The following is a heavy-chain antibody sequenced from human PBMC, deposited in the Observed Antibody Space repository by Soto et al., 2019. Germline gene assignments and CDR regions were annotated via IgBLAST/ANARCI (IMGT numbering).Heavy chain of an antibody. CDR3: AKGFGGSWIQLWLPGAVGM. J-gene: IGHJ3*02. CDR2: ISGSGGST. CDR1: GFTFSSYA. Sequence: EVQLLESGGGLVQPGGSLRLSCAASGFTFSSYAMSWVRQAPGKGLEWVSTISGSGGSTYYADSVKGRFTISRDNSKNPLDLQITSLGAEDTAVYFCAKGFGGSWIQLWLPGAVGMWGHGTMVTVSS. D-gene: IGHD5-18*01. V-gene: IGHV3-23*01.